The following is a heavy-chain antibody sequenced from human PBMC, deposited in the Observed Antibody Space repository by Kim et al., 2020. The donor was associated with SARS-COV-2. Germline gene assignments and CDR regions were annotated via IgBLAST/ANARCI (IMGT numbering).Heavy chain of an antibody. D-gene: IGHD3-22*01. Sequence: SETLSLTCTVSGGSISSYYWSWIRQPPGKGLEWIGYIYYSGSTNYNPSLKSRVTISVDTSKNQFSLKLSSVTAADTAVYYCARGKSRTYYYDSSGYYFDYWGQGTLGTVSS. CDR1: GGSISSYY. CDR3: ARGKSRTYYYDSSGYYFDY. V-gene: IGHV4-59*13. J-gene: IGHJ4*02. CDR2: IYYSGST.